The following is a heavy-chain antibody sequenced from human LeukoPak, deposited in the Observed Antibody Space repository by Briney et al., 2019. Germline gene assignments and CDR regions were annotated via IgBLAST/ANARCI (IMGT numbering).Heavy chain of an antibody. Sequence: GGSLRLSCAASGFTFSSYAMSWVCQAPGKGLEWVSAISGSGGSTYYADSVKGRFTISRDNSKNTLYLQMNSLRAEDTAVYYCAKDRSCSSTSCYAYYYYYYGMDVWGQGTTVTVSS. D-gene: IGHD2-2*01. V-gene: IGHV3-23*01. CDR3: AKDRSCSSTSCYAYYYYYYGMDV. J-gene: IGHJ6*02. CDR2: ISGSGGST. CDR1: GFTFSSYA.